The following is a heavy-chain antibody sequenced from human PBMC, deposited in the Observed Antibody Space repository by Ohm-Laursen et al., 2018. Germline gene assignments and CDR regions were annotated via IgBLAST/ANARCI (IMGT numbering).Heavy chain of an antibody. Sequence: SLRLSCAASGFTFSTYSMNWIRQAPGKGLEWISYISSGSGTINYADSVKGRFTVSRDNAKSSLFLQMNSLRVEDTAVYYCARDWVRRVNWFDPWGQGTPVTVSS. CDR2: ISSGSGTI. V-gene: IGHV3-48*01. CDR1: GFTFSTYS. J-gene: IGHJ5*02. D-gene: IGHD3-10*01. CDR3: ARDWVRRVNWFDP.